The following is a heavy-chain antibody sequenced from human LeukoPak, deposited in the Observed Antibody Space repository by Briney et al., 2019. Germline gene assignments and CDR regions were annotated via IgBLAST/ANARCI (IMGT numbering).Heavy chain of an antibody. CDR2: IYYSGST. CDR3: ARLGSSGYYSFDY. Sequence: SETLSLTCTVSGGSISSYYWSWIRQPPGKGLEWIGYIYYSGSTNNNPSLKSRVTISVDTSKNQFSLKLSSVTAADTAVYYCARLGSSGYYSFDYWGQGTLVTVSS. J-gene: IGHJ4*02. V-gene: IGHV4-59*08. CDR1: GGSISSYY. D-gene: IGHD3-22*01.